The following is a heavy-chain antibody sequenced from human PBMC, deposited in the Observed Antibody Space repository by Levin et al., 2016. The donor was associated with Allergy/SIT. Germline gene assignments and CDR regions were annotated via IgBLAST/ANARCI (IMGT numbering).Heavy chain of an antibody. CDR1: GGSISSGGYY. CDR2: IYYSGST. CDR3: ARGETFRLRYFD. J-gene: IGHJ6*02. V-gene: IGHV4-61*08. D-gene: IGHD3-9*01. Sequence: SETLSLTCTVSGGSISSGGYYWSWIRQHPGKGLEWIGYIYYSGSTNYNPSLKSRVTISVDTSKNQFSLKLSSVTAADTAVYYCARGETFRLRYFDWGQGATVTVSS.